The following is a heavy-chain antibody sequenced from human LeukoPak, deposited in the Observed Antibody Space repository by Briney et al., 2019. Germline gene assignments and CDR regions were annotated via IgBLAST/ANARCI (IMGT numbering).Heavy chain of an antibody. D-gene: IGHD6-19*01. CDR3: ARGLSSGWVDY. V-gene: IGHV4-34*01. CDR1: GGSFSGFY. J-gene: IGHJ4*02. CDR2: SIHTGNS. Sequence: SETLSLTCAVNGGSFSGFYWAWIRQSPGGGLEWIGESIHTGNSNYKPSLSGRVTISLDTSKHQFSLKLSSVTAADTAVYYCARGLSSGWVDYWGQGTLVTVSS.